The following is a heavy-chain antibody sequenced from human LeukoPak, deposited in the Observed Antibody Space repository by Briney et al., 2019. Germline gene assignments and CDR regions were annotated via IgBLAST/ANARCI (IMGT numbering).Heavy chain of an antibody. V-gene: IGHV4-59*01. Sequence: PSETLSLTCTVSGGSISSYYWSWIRQPPGKGLEWIGYIYSSGSTNYNPSLKSRVTISVDTSKNQFSLKLSSVTAADTAVYYCARDNWNYGSSMDVWGQGTTVTVSS. J-gene: IGHJ6*02. CDR3: ARDNWNYGSSMDV. CDR1: GGSISSYY. CDR2: IYSSGST. D-gene: IGHD1-7*01.